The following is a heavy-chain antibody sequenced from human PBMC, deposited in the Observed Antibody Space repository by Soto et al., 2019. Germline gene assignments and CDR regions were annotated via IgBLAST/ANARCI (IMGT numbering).Heavy chain of an antibody. CDR1: GFTFSSYW. Sequence: PGGSLRLSCAASGFTFSSYWMNWVRQAPGKGLEWVANIKQDGSEKYYVDSVKGRFTISRDNAKNSPYLQMNSLRAEDTAVYYCARDPNIVLVPAAIYYYYGMDVWGQGTTVTVSS. J-gene: IGHJ6*02. D-gene: IGHD2-2*01. CDR2: IKQDGSEK. CDR3: ARDPNIVLVPAAIYYYYGMDV. V-gene: IGHV3-7*01.